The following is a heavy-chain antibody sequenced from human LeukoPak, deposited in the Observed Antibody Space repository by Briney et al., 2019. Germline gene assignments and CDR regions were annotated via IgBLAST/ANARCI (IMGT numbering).Heavy chain of an antibody. CDR1: GFTFSDHF. V-gene: IGHV3-72*01. J-gene: IGHJ4*02. CDR2: TRNKTRSYTT. Sequence: GRSLRLSCAASGFTFSDHFLDWVSQAPGKGLEWGARTRNKTRSYTTEYAASVNGRFTISRDDSKNSLFLHMNSLKTEDTAVYFCARVSYDSSGYPYFHYWGQGTLVTVSS. CDR3: ARVSYDSSGYPYFHY. D-gene: IGHD3-22*01.